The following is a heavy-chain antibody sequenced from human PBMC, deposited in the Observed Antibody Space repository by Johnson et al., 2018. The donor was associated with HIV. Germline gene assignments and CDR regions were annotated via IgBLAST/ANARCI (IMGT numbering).Heavy chain of an antibody. D-gene: IGHD6-13*01. CDR2: IGTAGDT. Sequence: VQLVESGGGLVQPGGSLRLSCAASGFTFSSYDMHWVRQATGKGLEWVSAIGTAGDTYYPGSVKGRFTISRENAKNSLYLQMNSLRAGDTAVYYCARKGMRRSIATAGADAFDIWGQGTMVTVYS. CDR1: GFTFSSYD. J-gene: IGHJ3*02. CDR3: ARKGMRRSIATAGADAFDI. V-gene: IGHV3-13*01.